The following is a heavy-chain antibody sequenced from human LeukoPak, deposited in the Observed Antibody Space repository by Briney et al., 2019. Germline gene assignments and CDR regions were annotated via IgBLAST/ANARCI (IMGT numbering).Heavy chain of an antibody. Sequence: ASVKVPCKASGYTFTGYYMHWLRQAPGQGLEWMGWLNPSSGGTNYAQKFQGRVTVTRDTSISTAYMDLSRLRSDDTAVYYCARRYHDISGYYFTYYFDYWGQGTLVTVSP. CDR1: GYTFTGYY. CDR3: ARRYHDISGYYFTYYFDY. V-gene: IGHV1-2*02. CDR2: LNPSSGGT. D-gene: IGHD3-22*01. J-gene: IGHJ4*02.